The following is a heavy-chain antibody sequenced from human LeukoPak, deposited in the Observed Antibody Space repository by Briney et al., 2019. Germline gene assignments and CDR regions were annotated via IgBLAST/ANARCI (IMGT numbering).Heavy chain of an antibody. CDR2: INSDGSIT. V-gene: IGHV3-74*01. D-gene: IGHD5-18*01. CDR3: ARDAVXTANAV. CDR1: GFTFTTYW. J-gene: IGHJ6*02. Sequence: PGGSLRLSCAASGFTFTTYWMHWVRQAPGKGLVWVSHINSDGSITSYADSVKGRFTISRDNAKNTLYLQMNSLRAEATAVYYCARDAVXTANAVWGQXXXXXVSS.